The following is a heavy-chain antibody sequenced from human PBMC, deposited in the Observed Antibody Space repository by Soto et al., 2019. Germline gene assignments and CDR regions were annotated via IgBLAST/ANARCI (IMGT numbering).Heavy chain of an antibody. CDR2: MWYHGRDL. J-gene: IGHJ5*02. V-gene: IGHV3-33*01. CDR1: GFSFSDYV. D-gene: IGHD2-21*01. CDR3: ARDRGGQSGTFIFDP. Sequence: QVQLVESGGGVVQPGRSLRLSCAASGFSFSDYVMHWVRQAPGKGLDWVAVMWYHGRDLFYADSVKGRFTISRDNSKNTWYLQKNSRRGEDTSVYYCARDRGGQSGTFIFDPWGEGALVAVAS.